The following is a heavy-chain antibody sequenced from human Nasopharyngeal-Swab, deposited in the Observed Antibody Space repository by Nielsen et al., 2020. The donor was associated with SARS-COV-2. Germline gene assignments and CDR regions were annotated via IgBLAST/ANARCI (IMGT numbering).Heavy chain of an antibody. CDR1: GYSFTSYW. Sequence: GESLKISCKGSGYSFTSYWISWVRQMPGKGLEWMGRIDPSDSYTNYSPSFQGHVTISADKSISTAYLQWSSLKASDTAMYYCASSYGSSSLYYYMDVWGKGTTVTVSS. CDR2: IDPSDSYT. CDR3: ASSYGSSSLYYYMDV. D-gene: IGHD6-6*01. V-gene: IGHV5-10-1*01. J-gene: IGHJ6*03.